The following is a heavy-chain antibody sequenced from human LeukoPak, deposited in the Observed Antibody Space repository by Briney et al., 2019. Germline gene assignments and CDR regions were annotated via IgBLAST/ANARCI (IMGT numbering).Heavy chain of an antibody. J-gene: IGHJ4*02. Sequence: GGSLRLSCAASGFTFSSYAMHWVRQAPGKGLEWVAVISYDGSNKYYADSVKGRFTISRDNSKNTLYLQMNSLRAEDTAVYYCAKSPYYYGSGSYSGRSDYWGQGTLVTVSS. D-gene: IGHD3-10*01. CDR3: AKSPYYYGSGSYSGRSDY. CDR1: GFTFSSYA. CDR2: ISYDGSNK. V-gene: IGHV3-30-3*02.